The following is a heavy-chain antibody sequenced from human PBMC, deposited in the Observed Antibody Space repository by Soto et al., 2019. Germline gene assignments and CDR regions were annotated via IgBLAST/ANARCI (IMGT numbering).Heavy chain of an antibody. D-gene: IGHD1-26*01. Sequence: GGSLRLSCAASGFTFSSYAMSWVRQAPGKGLEWVSGISGSGGSTYYADCVKGRFTISRDNSKNTLYLQMNSLRAEDTAVYYCARGGAFLGGSYWRPWFDPWGQGTLVTVSS. J-gene: IGHJ5*02. CDR3: ARGGAFLGGSYWRPWFDP. V-gene: IGHV3-23*01. CDR1: GFTFSSYA. CDR2: ISGSGGST.